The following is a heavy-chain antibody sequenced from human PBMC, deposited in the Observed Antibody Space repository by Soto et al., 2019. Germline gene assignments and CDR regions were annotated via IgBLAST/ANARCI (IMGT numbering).Heavy chain of an antibody. CDR3: ARHKRRFGVAVDYQMEG. Sequence: GASLKISCKGSGYTFSNYWIGWVRQMPGKGLEWMGIIYPGDSDTRYSPSLQGQVTISADKSINTAYLHWSSLKASDTAIYYCARHKRRFGVAVDYQMEGCGQGTAVTV. V-gene: IGHV5-51*01. CDR2: IYPGDSDT. J-gene: IGHJ6*02. D-gene: IGHD3-3*01. CDR1: GYTFSNYW.